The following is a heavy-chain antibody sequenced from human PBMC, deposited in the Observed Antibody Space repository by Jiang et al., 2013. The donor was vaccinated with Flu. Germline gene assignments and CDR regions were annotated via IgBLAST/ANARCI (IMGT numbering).Heavy chain of an antibody. V-gene: IGHV4-34*01. D-gene: IGHD6-13*01. Sequence: AVYGGSVQWLRTGAGSASPTGRGWSGIGEINHSGSTNYNPSLKSRVTISVDTSKNQFSLKLSSVTAADTAVYYCARGLIAAAGTSWFDPWGQGTLVTVSS. CDR2: INHSGST. CDR3: ARGLIAAAGTSWFDP. CDR1: GGSVQWLRT. J-gene: IGHJ5*02.